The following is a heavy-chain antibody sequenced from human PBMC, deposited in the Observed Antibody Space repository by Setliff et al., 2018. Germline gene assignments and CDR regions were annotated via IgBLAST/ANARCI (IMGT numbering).Heavy chain of an antibody. V-gene: IGHV1-2*06. CDR3: ARVGDTGWYGGAIDY. D-gene: IGHD6-19*01. J-gene: IGHJ4*02. Sequence: GASVKVSCKASGYTFNNYFLHWVRQAPGQGLEWMGRFHPYSGHTNYAQNFQGRVTMTMDASITTVYMELSRLTSDDTAVYYCARVGDTGWYGGAIDYWGQGTLVTVSS. CDR1: GYTFNNYF. CDR2: FHPYSGHT.